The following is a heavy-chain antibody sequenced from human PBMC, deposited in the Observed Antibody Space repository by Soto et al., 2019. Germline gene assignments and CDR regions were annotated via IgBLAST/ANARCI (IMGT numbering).Heavy chain of an antibody. CDR1: GFTFSDYY. CDR3: VREMGGRGLLWFGEFPNYGMDV. J-gene: IGHJ6*02. D-gene: IGHD3-10*01. Sequence: QVQLVESGGGLVKPGGSLRLSCAASGFTFSDYYMSWIRQAPGKGLEWVSYISSSGSTIYYADSVKGRFTISRDNAKNSLYLQMNSLRAEDTAVYYCVREMGGRGLLWFGEFPNYGMDVWGQGTTVTVSS. V-gene: IGHV3-11*01. CDR2: ISSSGSTI.